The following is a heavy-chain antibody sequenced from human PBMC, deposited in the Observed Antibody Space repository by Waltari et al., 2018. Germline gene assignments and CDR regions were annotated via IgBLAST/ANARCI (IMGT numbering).Heavy chain of an antibody. CDR3: ARRRVGRVHNWFDP. CDR2: FDPEDGET. J-gene: IGHJ5*02. CDR1: GYTLTELS. V-gene: IGHV1-24*01. D-gene: IGHD1-26*01. Sequence: QVQLVQSGAEVKKPGASVKVSCKVSGYTLTELSMHWVRQAPGKGLEWMGGFDPEDGETIYAQKFQGRVTMTRNTSISTAYMELSSLRSEDTAVYYCARRRVGRVHNWFDPWGQGTLVTVSS.